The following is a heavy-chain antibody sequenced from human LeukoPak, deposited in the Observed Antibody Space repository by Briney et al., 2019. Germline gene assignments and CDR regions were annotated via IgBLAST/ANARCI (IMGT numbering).Heavy chain of an antibody. CDR1: GFTFSSYW. CDR3: ARERYISSWGHVHY. V-gene: IGHV3-7*01. J-gene: IGHJ1*01. D-gene: IGHD6-6*01. CDR2: VKEDGSER. Sequence: GGSLRLSCAASGFTFSSYWMNWVRQAPGKGLEWVANVKEDGSERYYVASVKGRLTISRDNSKNALYLQMNSLRAEDTAVYYCARERYISSWGHVHYWGLGTLVTVSS.